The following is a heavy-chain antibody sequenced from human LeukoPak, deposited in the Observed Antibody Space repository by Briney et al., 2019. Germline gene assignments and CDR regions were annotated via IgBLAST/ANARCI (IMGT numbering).Heavy chain of an antibody. J-gene: IGHJ4*02. D-gene: IGHD5-18*01. CDR1: GFTFSRHA. V-gene: IGHV3-23*01. Sequence: TGGSLRLSCAASGFTFSRHAMSWVRQAPGKGLEWVSVISGSGGNTYYADSVKGRFTISRDNSKNALYLQMNSLRAEDTAVYYCAKDATWIQLYFEYWGQGTLVTVSS. CDR2: ISGSGGNT. CDR3: AKDATWIQLYFEY.